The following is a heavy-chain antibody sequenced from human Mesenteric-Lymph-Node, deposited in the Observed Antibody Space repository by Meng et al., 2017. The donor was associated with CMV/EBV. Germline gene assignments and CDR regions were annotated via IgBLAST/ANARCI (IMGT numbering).Heavy chain of an antibody. CDR2: IYNDGTA. D-gene: IGHD3-3*01. CDR3: ANTSGKYYDFWTGYPH. V-gene: IGHV4-61*01. J-gene: IGHJ4*02. Sequence: DSSSGGNDRWGWIRQPPGKGLEWIGYIYNDGTANYNPSLKSRLSISADTSKNQFSLNLSSVTPADTAVYYCANTSGKYYDFWTGYPHWGQGTLVTVSS. CDR1: DSSSGGNDR.